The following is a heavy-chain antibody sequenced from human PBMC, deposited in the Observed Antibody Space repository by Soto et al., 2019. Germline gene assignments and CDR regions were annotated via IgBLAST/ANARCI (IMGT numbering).Heavy chain of an antibody. V-gene: IGHV1-69*02. Sequence: QVQLVQSGAEVKKPGSSVKVSCKASGGTFSSYTISWVRQAPGQGLEWMGRIIPILGIANYAQKFQGRVTITADKSTSTGYMELSSLRSEDTAVYYCARGRVGYCSGGSCAEGFDPWGQGTLVTVSS. CDR1: GGTFSSYT. CDR2: IIPILGIA. CDR3: ARGRVGYCSGGSCAEGFDP. D-gene: IGHD2-15*01. J-gene: IGHJ5*02.